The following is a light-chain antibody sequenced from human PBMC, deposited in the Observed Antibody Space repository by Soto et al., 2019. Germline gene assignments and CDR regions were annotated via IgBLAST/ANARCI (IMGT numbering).Light chain of an antibody. CDR2: RNN. J-gene: IGLJ1*01. CDR3: AAWDDSLNVPYV. Sequence: QPVLTQPPSASGTPGQRVTISCSGSSSNIGSNTVNWYQQLPGTAPKLLIHRNNQRPSGVPDRFSGSKSGTSASLAISGLQSEDEADYYCAAWDDSLNVPYVFGTGTKVTVL. CDR1: SSNIGSNT. V-gene: IGLV1-44*01.